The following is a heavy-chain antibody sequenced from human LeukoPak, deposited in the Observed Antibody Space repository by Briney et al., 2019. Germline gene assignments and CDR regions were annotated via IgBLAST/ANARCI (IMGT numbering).Heavy chain of an antibody. CDR3: AKDSIAVAGLYYYYYYGMDV. D-gene: IGHD6-19*01. Sequence: GGSLRLSCAASGFTFSSYGMHWVRQAPGKGLEWVAVISYDGSNKYYADSVKGRFTISRDNPKNTLYLQMNSLRAEDTAVYYCAKDSIAVAGLYYYYYYGMDVWGQGTTVTVSS. CDR2: ISYDGSNK. CDR1: GFTFSSYG. J-gene: IGHJ6*02. V-gene: IGHV3-30*18.